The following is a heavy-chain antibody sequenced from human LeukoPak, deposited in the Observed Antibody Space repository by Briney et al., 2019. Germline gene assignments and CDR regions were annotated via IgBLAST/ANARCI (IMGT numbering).Heavy chain of an antibody. D-gene: IGHD5-24*01. CDR1: GFTFSSYG. CDR2: IWYDGSNK. V-gene: IGHV3-33*01. CDR3: ARGDGYNDAEYLQH. J-gene: IGHJ1*01. Sequence: PGRSLRLSCAAPGFTFSSYGMHWVRQAPGKGLEWVAVIWYDGSNKYYGDSVKGRFTISRDNSKKTLYLQMNSLIVEDTAVYYCARGDGYNDAEYLQHWGQGTLVTVS.